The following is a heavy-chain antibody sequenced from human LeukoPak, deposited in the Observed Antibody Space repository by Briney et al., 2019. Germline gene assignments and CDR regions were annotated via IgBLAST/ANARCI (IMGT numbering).Heavy chain of an antibody. Sequence: PGGSLRLSCAASGFTFSSYSMNWVRQAPGKGLEWVSFISSSSSYIYYADSVKGRFTISRDNAKNSLYLQMNSLRAEDTAVYYCAKAPPSYDFWSGYPLWYYYYGMDVWGQGTTVTVSS. CDR3: AKAPPSYDFWSGYPLWYYYYGMDV. D-gene: IGHD3-3*01. V-gene: IGHV3-21*01. CDR1: GFTFSSYS. J-gene: IGHJ6*02. CDR2: ISSSSSYI.